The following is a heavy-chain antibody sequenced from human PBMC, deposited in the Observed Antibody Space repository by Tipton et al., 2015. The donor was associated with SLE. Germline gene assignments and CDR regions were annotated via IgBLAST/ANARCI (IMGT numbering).Heavy chain of an antibody. J-gene: IGHJ3*02. CDR1: GFTFSSYS. D-gene: IGHD7-27*01. CDR3: AKGPRLTGDHAFDI. Sequence: SLRLSCAASGFTFSSYSMNWVRQAPGKGLEWVSSISSSSSYIYYADSVKGRFTISRDNAKNSLYLQMDSLRAEDMALYYWAKGPRLTGDHAFDIWGQGTMVTVSS. CDR2: ISSSSSYI. V-gene: IGHV3-21*04.